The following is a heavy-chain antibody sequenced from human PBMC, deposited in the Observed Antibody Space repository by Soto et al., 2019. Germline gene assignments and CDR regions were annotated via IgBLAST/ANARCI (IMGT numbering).Heavy chain of an antibody. Sequence: QVQLQESGPGLVKPSQTLSLTCTVSGDSISSGGYYWSWIRQHPGKGLEWIGYIYDNGGAYYSPSLRGRVVISRDRSENQFSLRLSSVTAADTAVYYCARVKGGTTRRAFDSWGQGTLVTVSS. CDR2: IYDNGGA. CDR3: ARVKGGTTRRAFDS. CDR1: GDSISSGGYY. V-gene: IGHV4-31*03. J-gene: IGHJ4*02. D-gene: IGHD1-7*01.